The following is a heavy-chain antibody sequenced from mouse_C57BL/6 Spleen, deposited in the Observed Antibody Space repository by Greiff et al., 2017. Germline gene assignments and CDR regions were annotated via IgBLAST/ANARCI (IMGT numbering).Heavy chain of an antibody. CDR3: ARKGDDCHFGY. CDR1: GFSLTSYG. J-gene: IGHJ2*01. Sequence: VQLQQSGPGLVQPSQSLSITCTVSGFSLTSYGIHWVRQSPGKGLEWLGVIWTGGGNDYNAAFRSRLSISKDNSKSQVFLKMNSLQADDTAIYYCARKGDDCHFGYGGQGTTLTVSS. CDR2: IWTGGGN. V-gene: IGHV2-2*01. D-gene: IGHD2-4*01.